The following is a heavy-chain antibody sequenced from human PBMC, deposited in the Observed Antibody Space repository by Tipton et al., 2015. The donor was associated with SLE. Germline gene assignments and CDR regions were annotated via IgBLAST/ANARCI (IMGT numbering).Heavy chain of an antibody. V-gene: IGHV3-11*05. Sequence: SLRLSCAASGFTFSDYYMTWIRQAPGKGLEWVSYISSTGYTSYADSVKGRFTISRDNSKNTLYLQMNSLRAEDTAVYYCAREEQSGSYYASYFDYWGQGTLVTVSS. CDR1: GFTFSDYY. J-gene: IGHJ4*02. CDR3: AREEQSGSYYASYFDY. D-gene: IGHD1-26*01. CDR2: ISSTGYTS.